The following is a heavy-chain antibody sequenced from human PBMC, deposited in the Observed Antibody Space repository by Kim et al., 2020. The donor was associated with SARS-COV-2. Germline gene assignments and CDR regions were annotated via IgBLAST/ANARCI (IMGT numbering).Heavy chain of an antibody. CDR3: ARERYDSSGYYPFDY. J-gene: IGHJ4*02. V-gene: IGHV4-59*01. CDR1: GGSISSYY. CDR2: IYYSGST. D-gene: IGHD3-22*01. Sequence: SETLSLTCTVSGGSISSYYWSWIRQPPGKGLEWIGYIYYSGSTNYNPSLKSRVTISVDTSKNQFSLKLSSVTAADTAVYYCARERYDSSGYYPFDYWGQGTLVPVSS.